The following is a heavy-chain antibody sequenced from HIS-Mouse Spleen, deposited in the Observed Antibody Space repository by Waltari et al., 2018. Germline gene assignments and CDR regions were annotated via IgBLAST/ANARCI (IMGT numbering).Heavy chain of an antibody. J-gene: IGHJ3*02. V-gene: IGHV4-39*01. D-gene: IGHD7-27*01. CDR1: VGSSGSSSDY. Sequence: LQLQESGPVLVKPSETRSLACTVSVGSSGSSSDYWVSIRQPPGKVLEWIGSIHSSGSTYYNPSLKSRVTISVDTSKNQFSLKLSSVTAADTAVYYCARSELGNDAFDIWGQGTMVTVSS. CDR2: IHSSGST. CDR3: ARSELGNDAFDI.